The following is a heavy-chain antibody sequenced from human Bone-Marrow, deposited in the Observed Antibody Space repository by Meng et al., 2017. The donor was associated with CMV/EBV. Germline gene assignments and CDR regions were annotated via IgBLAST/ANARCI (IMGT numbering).Heavy chain of an antibody. Sequence: SAVTGGSISSRRSSWGWLRRPPGKWLEGIGSIYYSGSTYYTPSLKSRVTMSVDTSKSLFSLKLGSVTAADTAVYYCAGAYSSSWFSYWGQGTLVTVSS. J-gene: IGHJ4*02. CDR3: AGAYSSSWFSY. CDR1: GGSISSRRSS. CDR2: IYYSGST. D-gene: IGHD6-13*01. V-gene: IGHV4-39*01.